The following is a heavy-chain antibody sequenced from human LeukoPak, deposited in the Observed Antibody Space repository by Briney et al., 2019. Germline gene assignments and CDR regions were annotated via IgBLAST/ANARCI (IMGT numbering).Heavy chain of an antibody. CDR1: GYTFTSYD. D-gene: IGHD3-16*01. CDR3: ARSPRRAGMGPFDY. CDR2: MNPNSGNT. Sequence: AASVKVSCKASGYTFTSYDINWVRQATGQGLEWMGWMNPNSGNTGYAQKFQGRVTITRNTSISTAYMELSSLRSEDTAVYYCARSPRRAGMGPFDYWGQGTLVTVSS. V-gene: IGHV1-8*03. J-gene: IGHJ4*02.